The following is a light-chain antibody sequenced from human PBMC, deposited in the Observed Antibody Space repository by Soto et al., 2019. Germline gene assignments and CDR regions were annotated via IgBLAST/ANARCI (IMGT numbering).Light chain of an antibody. CDR1: QSVSSY. J-gene: IGKJ5*01. Sequence: EIVLTHSPATLSLSPGERATLYCRAGQSVSSYLAWYQQKPGQAPRLLIYDASNRATGIPARFSGSGSGTDFTLTISSLEPEDFAVYYCQQRSNWPITFGQGKRLEIK. CDR3: QQRSNWPIT. CDR2: DAS. V-gene: IGKV3-11*01.